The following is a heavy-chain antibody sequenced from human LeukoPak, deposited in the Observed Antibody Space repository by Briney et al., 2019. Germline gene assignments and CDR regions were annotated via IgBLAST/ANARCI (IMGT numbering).Heavy chain of an antibody. CDR3: ARGRLYGGSYSLYFDY. Sequence: KRWDTQSLTCALGGGSFEKYHWGCRPGPPERGVVCGWDIYHSGSTYYNPSLKSRVTISVDRSKNQFSLKLSSVTAADTAVYYCARGRLYGGSYSLYFDYWGQGTLVTVSS. CDR2: IYHSGST. V-gene: IGHV4-34*01. J-gene: IGHJ4*02. D-gene: IGHD1-26*01. CDR1: GGSFEKYH.